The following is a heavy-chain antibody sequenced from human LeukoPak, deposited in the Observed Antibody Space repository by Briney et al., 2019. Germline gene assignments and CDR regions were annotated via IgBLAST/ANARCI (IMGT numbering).Heavy chain of an antibody. CDR3: ARNGASSGRPYHLDY. V-gene: IGHV3-48*01. D-gene: IGHD6-19*01. CDR1: GFTFSNHN. CDR2: ISGRGEAI. Sequence: GGSLRLSCAASGFTFSNHNMDWVRQAPGKGLEWISYISGRGEAIFYADSVQGRFTISRDNAENSLYLQMNGLRAEDTAVYFCARNGASSGRPYHLDYWGQGTLVTVSS. J-gene: IGHJ4*02.